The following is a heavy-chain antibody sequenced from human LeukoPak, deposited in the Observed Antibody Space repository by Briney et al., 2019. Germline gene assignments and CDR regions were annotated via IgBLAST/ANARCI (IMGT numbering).Heavy chain of an antibody. CDR3: ARLSLTGYYLYYYYYYMDV. J-gene: IGHJ6*03. Sequence: SETLSLTCIISDDSISSSTYYWGWIRQPPGKGLEWIGTLYYSGKTYYNPSLKSRVTISIDTSKNQFSLKLSSVTAADTAVYYCARLSLTGYYLYYYYYYMDVWGKGTTVTISS. V-gene: IGHV4-39*07. D-gene: IGHD3-9*01. CDR1: DDSISSSTYY. CDR2: LYYSGKT.